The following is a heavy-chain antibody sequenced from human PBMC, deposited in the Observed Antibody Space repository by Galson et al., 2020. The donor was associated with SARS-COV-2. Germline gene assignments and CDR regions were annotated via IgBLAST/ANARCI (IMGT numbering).Heavy chain of an antibody. CDR2: IFSNDEK. D-gene: IGHD5-18*01. V-gene: IGHV2-26*01. CDR3: ARIVLDTAMVLGVDY. J-gene: IGHJ4*02. Sequence: KMSGPTLVKPTETLTLTCTVSGFSLSNARMGVSWIRQPPGKALEWLAHIFSNDEKSYSTSLKSRLTISKDTSKSQVVLTMTNMDPVDTATYYCARIVLDTAMVLGVDYWGQGTLVTVSS. CDR1: GFSLSNARMG.